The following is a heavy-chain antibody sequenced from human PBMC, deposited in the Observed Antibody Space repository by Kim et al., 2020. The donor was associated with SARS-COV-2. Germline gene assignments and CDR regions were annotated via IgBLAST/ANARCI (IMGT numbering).Heavy chain of an antibody. CDR1: GGSISSYY. D-gene: IGHD6-19*01. V-gene: IGHV4-59*13. J-gene: IGHJ4*02. CDR2: IYYSGST. Sequence: SETLSLTCTVSGGSISSYYWSWIRQPPGKGLEWIGYIYYSGSTNYNPSLKSRVTISVDTSKNQFSLKLSSVTAADTAVYYCATQIKYSSGWYRGWYYFDYWGQGTLVTVSS. CDR3: ATQIKYSSGWYRGWYYFDY.